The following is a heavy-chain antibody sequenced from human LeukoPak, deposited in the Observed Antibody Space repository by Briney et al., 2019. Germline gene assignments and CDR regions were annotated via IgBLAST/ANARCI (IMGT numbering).Heavy chain of an antibody. CDR1: GNYW. CDR2: INSDGSWT. D-gene: IGHD2/OR15-2a*01. Sequence: GGSLRLSCAASGNYWMHWVRQVPGKGLVWVSHINSDGSWTSYADSVKGRFTISRDNAKNSLYLQMNSLRAEDTAVYYCARDHTRIRGPYYYYGMDVWGQGTTITVSS. V-gene: IGHV3-74*01. CDR3: ARDHTRIRGPYYYYGMDV. J-gene: IGHJ6*02.